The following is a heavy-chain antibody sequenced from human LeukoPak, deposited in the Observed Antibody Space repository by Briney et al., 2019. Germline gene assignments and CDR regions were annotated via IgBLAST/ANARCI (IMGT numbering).Heavy chain of an antibody. CDR1: GYTFTGYY. CDR3: ARDAVAGTHCFDY. V-gene: IGHV1-2*06. Sequence: GASVKVSCKASGYTFTGYYIHWVRRAPGQGLEWMGRINPNSGGTNYAQKFQGRVTMTRDTSINTAYMELSRLRSDDTAVYYCARDAVAGTHCFDYWGQGTLVTVSS. J-gene: IGHJ4*02. D-gene: IGHD6-19*01. CDR2: INPNSGGT.